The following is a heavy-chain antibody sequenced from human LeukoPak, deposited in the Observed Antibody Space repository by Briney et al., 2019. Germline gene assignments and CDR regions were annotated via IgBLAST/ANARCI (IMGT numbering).Heavy chain of an antibody. CDR1: GFTFSSYG. CDR3: AKRGGAARPDYYYYMDV. J-gene: IGHJ6*03. Sequence: GGSLRLSCAASGFTFSSYGMHWVRQAPGKGLEWVAVISYDGSNKYYADSVKGRFTISRDNSKNTLYLQMNSLRAEDTAVYYCAKRGGAARPDYYYYMDVWGKGTTVTVSS. V-gene: IGHV3-30*18. D-gene: IGHD6-6*01. CDR2: ISYDGSNK.